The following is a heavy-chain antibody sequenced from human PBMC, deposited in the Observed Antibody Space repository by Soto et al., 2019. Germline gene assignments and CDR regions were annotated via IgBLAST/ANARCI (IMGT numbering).Heavy chain of an antibody. J-gene: IGHJ6*02. Sequence: EVQLVESGGGLVQPGGSLRLSCAASGFTFSSYSMNWVRQAPGKGLEWVSYISSSSSTIYYADSVKGRFTISRDNAKNSLYLQMNRLGDEDTAVYYCARGRGITIFGVVNCYDGMDVWGQGTTVTVSS. CDR3: ARGRGITIFGVVNCYDGMDV. CDR1: GFTFSSYS. D-gene: IGHD3-3*01. CDR2: ISSSSSTI. V-gene: IGHV3-48*02.